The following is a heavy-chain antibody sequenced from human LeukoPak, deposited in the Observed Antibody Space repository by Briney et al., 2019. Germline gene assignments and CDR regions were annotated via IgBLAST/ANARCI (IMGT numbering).Heavy chain of an antibody. CDR3: AREVHSNYDY. D-gene: IGHD4-11*01. CDR2: IKKDGSED. CDR1: GFSFSSYW. Sequence: TGGSLRLSCAASGFSFSSYWMIGVRQAPGKGLDGGASIKKDGSEDYYVDSVKGRFTISRDNAKNSLYLQMNSLRAEDAAMYYCAREVHSNYDYWGQGTLVTVSS. J-gene: IGHJ4*02. V-gene: IGHV3-7*01.